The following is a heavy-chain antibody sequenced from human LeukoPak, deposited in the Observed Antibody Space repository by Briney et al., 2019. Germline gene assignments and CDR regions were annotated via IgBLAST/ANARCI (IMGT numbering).Heavy chain of an antibody. Sequence: GGSLRLSCAASGFTFKNYRMNWVRQAPGKGLEWVSCIGGNGSSTYYGDSVKGRFIVSRDNAKNSLYLQMNSLRAEDTAVYYCAREDSGYDCWGQGTLVTVSS. CDR2: IGGNGSST. CDR1: GFTFKNYR. CDR3: AREDSGYDC. D-gene: IGHD5-12*01. J-gene: IGHJ4*02. V-gene: IGHV3-21*04.